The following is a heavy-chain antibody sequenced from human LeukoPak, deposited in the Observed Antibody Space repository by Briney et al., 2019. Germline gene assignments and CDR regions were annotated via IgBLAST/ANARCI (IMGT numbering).Heavy chain of an antibody. D-gene: IGHD3-10*01. CDR3: ARGSMVRDPVGY. CDR2: ISSSSSYI. CDR1: GFTFNSYS. J-gene: IGHJ4*02. V-gene: IGHV3-21*01. Sequence: PGGSLRLSCAASGFTFNSYSMNWVREAPGKGLEGVSSISSSSSYIYYADAVKGRFTISRDNAKNSLYLQMNSLRAQDTDVYYCARGSMVRDPVGYWVQAMLVAASS.